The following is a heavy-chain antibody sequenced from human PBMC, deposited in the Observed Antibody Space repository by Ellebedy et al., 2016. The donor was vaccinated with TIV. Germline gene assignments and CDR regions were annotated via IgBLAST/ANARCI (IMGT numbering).Heavy chain of an antibody. J-gene: IGHJ4*02. Sequence: MPSETLSLTCTVSGDSISSSYWSWIRQPPGKGLEWIGHMFHSGNSDDNPSLKGRVTMSLDTSKNQFSLRLTSVTAADTAVYYCASFTNSWRHDYWGQGTLVTVSP. D-gene: IGHD2-15*01. CDR2: MFHSGNS. V-gene: IGHV4-59*01. CDR3: ASFTNSWRHDY. CDR1: GDSISSSY.